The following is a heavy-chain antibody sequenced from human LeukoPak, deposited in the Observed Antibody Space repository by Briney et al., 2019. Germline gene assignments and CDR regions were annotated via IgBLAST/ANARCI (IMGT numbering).Heavy chain of an antibody. CDR3: ARDRYMDV. Sequence: SGTLSLTCTVSGGSISSYYWSWIRQPPGKGLEWIGYIYYSGSTNYNPSLKSRVTIPGDTSKNQFSLKLSSVTAADTAVYYCARDRYMDVWGKGTTVTVSS. CDR1: GGSISSYY. CDR2: IYYSGST. V-gene: IGHV4-59*01. J-gene: IGHJ6*03.